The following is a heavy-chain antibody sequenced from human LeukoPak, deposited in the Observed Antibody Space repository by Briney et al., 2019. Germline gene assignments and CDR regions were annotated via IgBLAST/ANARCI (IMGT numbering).Heavy chain of an antibody. CDR3: ARQPSHYSSWWAYYFDY. D-gene: IGHD6-19*01. CDR2: IYYSGST. J-gene: IGHJ4*02. V-gene: IGHV4-39*01. CDR1: GASISSRTYY. Sequence: SETLSLTCTVSGASISSRTYYWGWTRQTPGKGLEWVGSIYYSGSTYYNPSLKSRVTISVDTSKNQFSLKLSSVTAADTAVYYCARQPSHYSSWWAYYFDYWGQGTLVTVSS.